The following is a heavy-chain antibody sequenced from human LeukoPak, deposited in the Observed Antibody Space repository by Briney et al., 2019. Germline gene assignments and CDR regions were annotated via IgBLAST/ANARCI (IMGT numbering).Heavy chain of an antibody. CDR1: GFTVSSNY. V-gene: IGHV3-53*01. CDR3: ARSSPMQYDAFDI. J-gene: IGHJ3*02. Sequence: GGSLRLSCAASGFTVSSNYMSWVRQAPGKGLEWVSVIYSGGSTYYADSVKGRFTISRDNSKNTLYLQMNSLRAEDTAVYYCARSSPMQYDAFDIWGQGTMVTVSS. CDR2: IYSGGST. D-gene: IGHD2-2*01.